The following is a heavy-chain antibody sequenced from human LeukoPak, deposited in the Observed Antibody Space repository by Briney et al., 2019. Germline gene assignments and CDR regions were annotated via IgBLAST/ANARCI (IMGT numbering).Heavy chain of an antibody. J-gene: IGHJ4*02. CDR3: ARGLGYCSSTSCYGFDY. CDR2: INPSGGST. D-gene: IGHD2-2*01. CDR1: GYTFTSYY. V-gene: IGHV1-46*01. Sequence: GASVTVSCKASGYTFTSYYMHWVRQAPGQGLEWMGIINPSGGSTSYAQKFQGRVTMTRDTSTSTVYMELSSLRSEDTAVYYCARGLGYCSSTSCYGFDYWGQGTLVTVSS.